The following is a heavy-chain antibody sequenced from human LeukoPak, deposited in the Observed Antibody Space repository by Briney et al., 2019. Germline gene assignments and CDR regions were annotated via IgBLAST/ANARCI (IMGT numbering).Heavy chain of an antibody. CDR3: ARDIGNWNDVGPFDY. CDR2: INHSGST. Sequence: SETLSLTCAVYGGSFSGYYWSWIRQPPGKGLEWIGEINHSGSTNYNPSLKSRVTISVDTSKNQFSLKLSSVTAADTAVYYCARDIGNWNDVGPFDYWGQGTLVTVSS. CDR1: GGSFSGYY. D-gene: IGHD1-1*01. J-gene: IGHJ4*02. V-gene: IGHV4-34*01.